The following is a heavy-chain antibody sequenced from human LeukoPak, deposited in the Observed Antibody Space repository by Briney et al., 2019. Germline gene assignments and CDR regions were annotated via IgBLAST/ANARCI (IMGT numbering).Heavy chain of an antibody. CDR3: ARERYSSSDFDY. Sequence: GGSLRLSCAASGFTFSSYSMNWVRQAPGRGLEWVSSISSSSSYIYYADSVKGRFTISRDNARNSLYLQMNSLRAEDTAVYCCARERYSSSDFDYWGQGTLVTVSS. CDR1: GFTFSSYS. D-gene: IGHD6-6*01. CDR2: ISSSSSYI. J-gene: IGHJ4*02. V-gene: IGHV3-21*01.